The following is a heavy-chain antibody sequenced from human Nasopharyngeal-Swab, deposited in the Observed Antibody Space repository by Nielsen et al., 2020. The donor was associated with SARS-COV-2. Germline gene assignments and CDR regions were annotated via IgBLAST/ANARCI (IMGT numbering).Heavy chain of an antibody. Sequence: GRSLRLSCKGSGSSFTSYWIGWVRQMPGKGLEWMGIIYPGDSDTRYSPSFQGQVTISADKSISTAYLQWSSLKASDTAMYYCARLSEYDAFDIWGQGTMVTVSS. CDR2: IYPGDSDT. D-gene: IGHD3-10*01. CDR3: ARLSEYDAFDI. CDR1: GSSFTSYW. V-gene: IGHV5-51*01. J-gene: IGHJ3*02.